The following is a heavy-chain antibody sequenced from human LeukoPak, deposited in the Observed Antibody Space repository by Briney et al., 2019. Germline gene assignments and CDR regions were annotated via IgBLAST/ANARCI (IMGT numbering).Heavy chain of an antibody. J-gene: IGHJ4*02. CDR1: GYTFTSYG. D-gene: IGHD5-18*01. CDR2: ISAYNGNT. Sequence: ASVKVSCKASGYTFTSYGISWVRQAPGHGLEWMGWISAYNGNTNYAQKLQGRVTMTTDTSTSTAYMELRSLRSDDTAVYYCARDREYSYGNPIDYWGQGTLVTVSS. CDR3: ARDREYSYGNPIDY. V-gene: IGHV1-18*01.